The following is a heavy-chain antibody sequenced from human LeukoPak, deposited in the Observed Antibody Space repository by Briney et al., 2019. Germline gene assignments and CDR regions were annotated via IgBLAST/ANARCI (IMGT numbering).Heavy chain of an antibody. CDR1: GFTFSSYG. Sequence: GGSLRLSCAASGFTFSSYGMHWVRQAPGKGLEWVAFIRYDGSNKYYADSVKGRFTISRDNSKNTLYLQMNSLRAEDTAVYYCAKGLLAAAYDAFDIWGQGTMVTVSS. CDR3: AKGLLAAAYDAFDI. D-gene: IGHD6-13*01. J-gene: IGHJ3*02. V-gene: IGHV3-30*02. CDR2: IRYDGSNK.